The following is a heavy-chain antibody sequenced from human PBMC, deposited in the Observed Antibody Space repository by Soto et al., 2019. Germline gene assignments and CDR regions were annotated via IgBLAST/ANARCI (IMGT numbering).Heavy chain of an antibody. D-gene: IGHD4-17*01. CDR2: IKEDGSVK. V-gene: IGHV3-7*01. CDR1: GFTFSSYW. Sequence: EVQLVESGGGLVQPGGSLRLSCAVSGFTFSSYWMAWIRQAPGKGLEWVANIKEDGSVKNYVGSVKGRFTVSRDNAKNSLYLQMNSLRAEDTDVYFCARDEGLTETTFRFDYWGQGTLVTVSS. J-gene: IGHJ4*02. CDR3: ARDEGLTETTFRFDY.